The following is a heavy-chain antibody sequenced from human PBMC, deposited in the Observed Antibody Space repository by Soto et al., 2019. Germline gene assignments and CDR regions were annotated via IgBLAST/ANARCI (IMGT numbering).Heavy chain of an antibody. Sequence: SETLSLTCTVSGGSISSSSYYWGWIRQPPGKGLEWIGSIYYSGSTYYNPSLKSRVTISVDTSKDQFSLKLSSVTAADTAVYYCASDGAVAVEDYYYGMDVWGQGTTVTVSS. D-gene: IGHD6-19*01. CDR3: ASDGAVAVEDYYYGMDV. V-gene: IGHV4-39*01. J-gene: IGHJ6*02. CDR1: GGSISSSSYY. CDR2: IYYSGST.